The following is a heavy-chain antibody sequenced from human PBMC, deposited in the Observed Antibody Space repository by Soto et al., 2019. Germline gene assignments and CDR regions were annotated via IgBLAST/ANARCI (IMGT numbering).Heavy chain of an antibody. CDR2: IIPMSGIA. Sequence: GASVKVSCKASGGTFSKYAISWVRQAPGQGLEWMGGIIPMSGIANYAQKFQGRVTITADESTSTAYMELSSLRSEDTAVFYCARTEIAAAGPTKYYYYGMDVWGQGTTVTVSS. J-gene: IGHJ6*02. D-gene: IGHD6-13*01. CDR1: GGTFSKYA. CDR3: ARTEIAAAGPTKYYYYGMDV. V-gene: IGHV1-69*13.